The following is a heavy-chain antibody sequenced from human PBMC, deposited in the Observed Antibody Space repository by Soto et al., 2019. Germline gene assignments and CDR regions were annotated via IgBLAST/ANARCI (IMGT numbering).Heavy chain of an antibody. CDR3: AKGRSYYYPYGVDV. J-gene: IGHJ6*04. CDR1: GFTFSSCA. Sequence: PGGSLRLSCAASGFTFSSCAMGWVRQAPGKGLEWVSDIIDSGGSTYYADSVKGRFTISRDNSKSTLYLQMNSLRAEDTALYYCAKGRSYYYPYGVDVCGEGTTVTVSS. V-gene: IGHV3-23*01. CDR2: IIDSGGST.